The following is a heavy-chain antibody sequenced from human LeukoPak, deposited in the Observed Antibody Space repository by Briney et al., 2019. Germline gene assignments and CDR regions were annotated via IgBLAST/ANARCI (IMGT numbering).Heavy chain of an antibody. CDR1: GFILNASA. D-gene: IGHD3-3*01. V-gene: IGHV3-73*01. CDR2: IRSKDHAYAT. Sequence: PGGSLKLSCAASGFILNASAIYWVRQASGKGLEWVGRIRSKDHAYATSYAASLKGRFTISRDDSKTMAYLQMNSLKIEDTAVYYCTSPIFSSIPSRPVDYWGQGTLVTVSS. J-gene: IGHJ4*02. CDR3: TSPIFSSIPSRPVDY.